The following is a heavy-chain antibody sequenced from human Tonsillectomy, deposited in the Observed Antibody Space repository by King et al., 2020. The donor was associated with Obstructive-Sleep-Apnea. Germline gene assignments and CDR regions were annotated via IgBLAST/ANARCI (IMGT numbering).Heavy chain of an antibody. Sequence: VQLVESGGDWVQPGGSLRLSCAASGFTFSSYAMIWVRQAPGKGLEWGSSISNSGGSTYYADSVKGRFTISRDNSQNTLYLQMGSLRAEDTAVYYCAKNRGYCSGGSCYSDYWGQGTLVTVSS. CDR1: GFTFSSYA. D-gene: IGHD2-15*01. CDR2: ISNSGGST. J-gene: IGHJ4*02. CDR3: AKNRGYCSGGSCYSDY. V-gene: IGHV3-23*04.